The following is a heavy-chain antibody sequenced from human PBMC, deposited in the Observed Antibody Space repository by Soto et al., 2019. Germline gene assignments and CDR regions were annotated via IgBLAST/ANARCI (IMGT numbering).Heavy chain of an antibody. Sequence: SETLSLTCTVSGGSISSYYWSWIRQPPGKGLEWIGYIYYSGSTNYNPSLKSRVTISVDTSKNQFSLKLSSVTAADTAVYYCASRSSSGGEFDYWGQRTLVTVSS. CDR3: ASRSSSGGEFDY. CDR2: IYYSGST. V-gene: IGHV4-59*01. CDR1: GGSISSYY. J-gene: IGHJ4*02. D-gene: IGHD6-6*01.